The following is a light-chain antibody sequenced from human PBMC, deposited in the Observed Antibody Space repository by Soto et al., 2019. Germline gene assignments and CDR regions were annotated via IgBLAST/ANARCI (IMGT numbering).Light chain of an antibody. J-gene: IGKJ1*01. CDR1: QSVSSY. V-gene: IGKV3-11*01. Sequence: EIVLTQSPATLSLSPGERATLSCRASQSVSSYLAWYQQKPGQAPRLLIYDASNRATGIPARFSGSGSGTDFTLTISSLLPEDFAVYYCQQRSNRPSWTFGQGTKVDIK. CDR3: QQRSNRPSWT. CDR2: DAS.